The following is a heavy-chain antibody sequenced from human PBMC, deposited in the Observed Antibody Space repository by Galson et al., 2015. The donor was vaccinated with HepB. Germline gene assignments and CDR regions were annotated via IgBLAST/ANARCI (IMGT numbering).Heavy chain of an antibody. CDR3: SRDFVSSFYYYYYGMDV. CDR1: GFTVSGHY. V-gene: IGHV3-66*01. J-gene: IGHJ6*02. Sequence: SLRLSCAASGFTVSGHYMSWVRQAPGEGLGWVAGIHSGDNQYYADSVKGGFVIPSDSSKNIMYLQMNSLRAEDTAVYYCSRDFVSSFYYYYYGMDVWGQGTPVTVSS. CDR2: IHSGDNQ. D-gene: IGHD6-6*01.